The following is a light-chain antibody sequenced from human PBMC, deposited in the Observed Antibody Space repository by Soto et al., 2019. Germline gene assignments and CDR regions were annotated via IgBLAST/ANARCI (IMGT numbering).Light chain of an antibody. CDR3: QQYNYWPRT. J-gene: IGKJ1*01. V-gene: IGKV3-15*01. Sequence: DIQMTQSPGALSASPGDRVTISCRASQSVSSNLAWYQQKRGQAPRLLIYGASTMPTGIPARFSGSGSGTEFTLTISSLQSEDFAVYYCQQYNYWPRTFGQGTKV. CDR2: GAS. CDR1: QSVSSN.